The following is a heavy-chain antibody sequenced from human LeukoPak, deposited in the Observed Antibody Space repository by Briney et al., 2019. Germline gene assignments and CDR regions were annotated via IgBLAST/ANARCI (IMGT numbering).Heavy chain of an antibody. CDR3: ARSGSLGTFDI. Sequence: GESLKISCKGSGYSFTNYWIGWVRQMPGKGLEWMGIIYPGDSDTRYSPSFQGQVTISADKSISTAYLQSSLKASDTATYYCARSGSLGTFDIWGQGTMVTVSS. CDR2: IYPGDSDT. CDR1: GYSFTNYW. V-gene: IGHV5-51*01. D-gene: IGHD1-26*01. J-gene: IGHJ3*02.